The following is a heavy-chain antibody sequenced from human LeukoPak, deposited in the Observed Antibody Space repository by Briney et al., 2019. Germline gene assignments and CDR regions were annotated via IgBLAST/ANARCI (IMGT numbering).Heavy chain of an antibody. J-gene: IGHJ4*02. D-gene: IGHD1-14*01. CDR3: ARKKGSRTYFDY. CDR2: IYYSGST. Sequence: SETLSLTCTVSGGSISSYYWSWIRQPPGKGLEWIGYIYYSGSTNYNPSLKSRVTISVDTSKNQFSLKLSSVTAADTAVYYCARKKGSRTYFDYWGQGTLVTVSS. V-gene: IGHV4-59*08. CDR1: GGSISSYY.